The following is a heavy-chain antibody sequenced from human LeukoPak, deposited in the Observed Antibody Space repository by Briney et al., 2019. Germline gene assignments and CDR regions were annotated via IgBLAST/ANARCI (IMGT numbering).Heavy chain of an antibody. CDR1: GYTFTSYG. CDR2: VSAYNGNT. J-gene: IGHJ4*02. Sequence: ASVKVSCKASGYTFTSYGISWVRQAPGQGLEWMGWVSAYNGNTNYAQKLQGRVTMTKDTSTSTAYMELRSLRSDDTAVYYCARGSYNYPQGDYWGQGTLVTVSS. CDR3: ARGSYNYPQGDY. D-gene: IGHD5-24*01. V-gene: IGHV1-18*01.